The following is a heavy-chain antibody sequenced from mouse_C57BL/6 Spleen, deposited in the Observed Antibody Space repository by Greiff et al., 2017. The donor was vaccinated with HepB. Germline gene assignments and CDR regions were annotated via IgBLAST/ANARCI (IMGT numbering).Heavy chain of an antibody. CDR2: INPNNGGT. J-gene: IGHJ4*01. V-gene: IGHV1-18*01. CDR3: ATIYDYDGYAMDY. CDR1: GYTFTDYN. Sequence: VQLQQSGPELVKPGASVKIPCKASGYTFTDYNMDWVKQSHGKSLEWIGDINPNNGGTIYNQKFKGKATLTVDKSSSTAYMELRSLTSEDTAVYYCATIYDYDGYAMDYWGQGTSVTVSS. D-gene: IGHD2-4*01.